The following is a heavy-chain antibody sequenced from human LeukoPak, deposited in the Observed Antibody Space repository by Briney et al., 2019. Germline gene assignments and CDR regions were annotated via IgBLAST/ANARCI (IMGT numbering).Heavy chain of an antibody. CDR2: INHSGST. D-gene: IGHD6-19*01. Sequence: SETLSLTCAVYGGSFSGYYWSWIRQPPGEGLEWIGEINHSGSTNYNPSLKSRVTISVDTSKNQFSLKLSSVTAADTAVYYCARYSRWVLQDSGWYSFDPWGQGTLVTVSS. J-gene: IGHJ5*02. V-gene: IGHV4-34*01. CDR1: GGSFSGYY. CDR3: ARYSRWVLQDSGWYSFDP.